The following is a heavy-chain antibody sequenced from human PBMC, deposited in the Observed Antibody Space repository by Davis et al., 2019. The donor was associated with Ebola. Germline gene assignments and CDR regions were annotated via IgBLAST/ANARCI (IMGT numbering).Heavy chain of an antibody. CDR3: ARPYYYDSAAFDI. V-gene: IGHV1-69*13. D-gene: IGHD3-22*01. CDR1: GGTFSSYA. J-gene: IGHJ3*02. CDR2: IIPIFGTA. Sequence: SVKVSCKASGGTFSSYAISWVRQAPGQGLEWMGGIIPIFGTANYAQKFQGRVTITADDSTSTAYMELSSLRSEDTAVYYCARPYYYDSAAFDIWGQGTMVTVSS.